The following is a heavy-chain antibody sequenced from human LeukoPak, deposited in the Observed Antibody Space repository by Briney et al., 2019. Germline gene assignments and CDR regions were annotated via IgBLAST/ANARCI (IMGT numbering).Heavy chain of an antibody. D-gene: IGHD1-26*01. J-gene: IGHJ4*02. CDR2: ISSTNAI. CDR1: GFTFANYA. Sequence: GGSLRLSCAASGFTFANYAMNWFRHTSGKGLEWLSYISSTNAIYYADSVKGRFTISRDNAKESLYLQMNSLRAEDTAVYYCARDDKWAFDYWGQGTLVTVSP. CDR3: ARDDKWAFDY. V-gene: IGHV3-69-1*02.